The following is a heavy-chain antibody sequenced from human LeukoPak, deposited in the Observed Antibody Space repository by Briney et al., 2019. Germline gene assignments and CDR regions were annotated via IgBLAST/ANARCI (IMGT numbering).Heavy chain of an antibody. D-gene: IGHD2-15*01. Sequence: PGGSLRLSCAASGFTFSSYGMHWVRQAPGKGLEWVAVISYDGSNKYYADSVKGRFTISRDNSKNTLYLQMNSLRAEDTAVYYCAKPTRYCSGGSCYSSHFDYWGQGTLVTVSS. CDR1: GFTFSSYG. CDR2: ISYDGSNK. V-gene: IGHV3-30*18. CDR3: AKPTRYCSGGSCYSSHFDY. J-gene: IGHJ4*02.